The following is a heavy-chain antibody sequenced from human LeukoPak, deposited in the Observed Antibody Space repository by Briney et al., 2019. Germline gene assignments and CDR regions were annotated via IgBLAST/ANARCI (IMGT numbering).Heavy chain of an antibody. CDR3: ASLRLVDY. D-gene: IGHD6-19*01. J-gene: IGHJ4*02. Sequence: ASVKVSCKASGYTFTNYNMHWVRQAPGQGLEWMGWINPNSGDTSYAQKFQDRVTMTRDTPVTTAYMELTRLTPDDTAVYYCASLRLVDYWGQGTLVTVSS. CDR1: GYTFTNYN. CDR2: INPNSGDT. V-gene: IGHV1-2*02.